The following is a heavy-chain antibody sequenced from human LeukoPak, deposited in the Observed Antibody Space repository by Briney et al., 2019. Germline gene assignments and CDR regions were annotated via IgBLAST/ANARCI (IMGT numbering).Heavy chain of an antibody. V-gene: IGHV4-59*01. J-gene: IGHJ4*02. CDR2: IYYSGST. CDR3: ARDTPGIAAL. Sequence: SETLSLTCTVSGGSISSYYWSWIRQPPGKGLEWIGYIYYSGSTNYNPSLKSRVTISVDTSKNQFSLKLSSVTAADTAVYYCARDTPGIAALWGQGTLVTVSS. CDR1: GGSISSYY. D-gene: IGHD6-13*01.